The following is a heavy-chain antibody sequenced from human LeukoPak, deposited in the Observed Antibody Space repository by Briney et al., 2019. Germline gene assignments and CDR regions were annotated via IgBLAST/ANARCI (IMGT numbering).Heavy chain of an antibody. V-gene: IGHV3-23*01. CDR2: ISGSGGST. CDR3: ANDYGDYEVYFDY. Sequence: GGSLRLSCAASGFTFSNYAMSWVRQAPGKGLEWVSAISGSGGSTYYADSVKGRFTISRDNSKSTLYLQMDSLRAEDTAMYYCANDYGDYEVYFDYWGQGTLVTVSS. J-gene: IGHJ4*02. D-gene: IGHD4-17*01. CDR1: GFTFSNYA.